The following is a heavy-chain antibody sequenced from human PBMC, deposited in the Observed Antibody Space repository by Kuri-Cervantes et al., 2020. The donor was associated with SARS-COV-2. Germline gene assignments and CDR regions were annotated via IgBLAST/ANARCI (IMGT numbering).Heavy chain of an antibody. J-gene: IGHJ5*02. CDR3: ANPAYSYGT. D-gene: IGHD5-18*01. CDR1: GFTFSSYA. CDR2: ISGSGYTI. V-gene: IGHV3-23*01. Sequence: GESLRLSRGASGFTFSSYAMSWVRQAPGNGLEWVSVISGSGYTIYYVDSLKGRFTISRDNSRNPLYLQMNSLRAEDTAVPYCANPAYSYGTWGQGTLVTVSS.